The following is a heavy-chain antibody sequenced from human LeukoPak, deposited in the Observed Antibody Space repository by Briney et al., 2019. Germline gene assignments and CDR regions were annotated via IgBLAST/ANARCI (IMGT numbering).Heavy chain of an antibody. CDR2: IRSKANSYAT. CDR1: GFTFSGSA. J-gene: IGHJ4*02. Sequence: PGGSLRLSCAASGFTFSGSAMHWVRQASGKGLEWVGRIRSKANSYATAYAASVKGRFAISRDDSKNTAYLQMNSLKTEDTAVYYCTRDKFREVSGWGQGTLVTVSS. CDR3: TRDKFREVSG. D-gene: IGHD3-10*01. V-gene: IGHV3-73*01.